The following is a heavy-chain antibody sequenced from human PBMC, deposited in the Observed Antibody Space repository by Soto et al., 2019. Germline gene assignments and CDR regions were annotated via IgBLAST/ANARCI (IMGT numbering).Heavy chain of an antibody. CDR3: ARSTGCSGGSCCSFGSPKNYYMDV. D-gene: IGHD2-15*01. J-gene: IGHJ6*03. Sequence: GGSLRLSCAASGFTFSSYSMNWVRQAPGKGLEWVSYSSSSSSTIYYADSVKGGFTISRDKARNSRYLQLKSLRAEHTAVYYCARSTGCSGGSCCSFGSPKNYYMDVWGKGTTVTVSS. CDR1: GFTFSSYS. CDR2: SSSSSSTI. V-gene: IGHV3-48*01.